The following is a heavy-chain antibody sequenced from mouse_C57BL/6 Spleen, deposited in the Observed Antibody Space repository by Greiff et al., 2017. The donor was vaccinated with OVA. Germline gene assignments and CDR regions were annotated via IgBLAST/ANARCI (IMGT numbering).Heavy chain of an antibody. D-gene: IGHD1-1*01. V-gene: IGHV1-37*01. CDR3: ARHYGSSSYAMDY. J-gene: IGHJ4*01. CDR2: INPYNGDT. CDR1: GYSFTGYF. Sequence: EVQGVESGPELVKPGASVKISCKASGYSFTGYFMNWVKQSHGKSLEWIGRINPYNGDTFYNQKFKGKATLTVDKSSSTAHMELLSLTSEDFAVYYCARHYGSSSYAMDYWGQGTSVTVSS.